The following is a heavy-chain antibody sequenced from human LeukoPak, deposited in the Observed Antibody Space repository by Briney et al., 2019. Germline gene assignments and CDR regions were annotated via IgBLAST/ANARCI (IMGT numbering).Heavy chain of an antibody. CDR3: ARGRRGYSGYDPHLGDAFDI. CDR2: INHSGST. V-gene: IGHV4-34*01. D-gene: IGHD5-12*01. J-gene: IGHJ3*02. Sequence: LKPSGTLSLTCDVYGGSFSGYYWSWIRQPPGKGLEWIGEINHSGSTNYNPSLKSRVAISVDTSKNQFSLNLNSVTAADTAVYYCARGRRGYSGYDPHLGDAFDIWAQGTMVTVSS. CDR1: GGSFSGYY.